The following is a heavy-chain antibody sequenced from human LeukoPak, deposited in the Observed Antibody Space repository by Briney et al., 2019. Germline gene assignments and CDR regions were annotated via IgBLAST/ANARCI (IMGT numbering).Heavy chain of an antibody. D-gene: IGHD4-17*01. V-gene: IGHV4-59*01. J-gene: IGHJ6*02. Sequence: SETLSLTCTVSGGSISSYYWSWIRQPPGKGLEWIGYIYYSGSTNYNPSLKSRVTISVDTSKNQFSLKLSSVTAADTAAYYCARAHGDYYYYYGMDVWGQGTTVTVSS. CDR1: GGSISSYY. CDR2: IYYSGST. CDR3: ARAHGDYYYYYGMDV.